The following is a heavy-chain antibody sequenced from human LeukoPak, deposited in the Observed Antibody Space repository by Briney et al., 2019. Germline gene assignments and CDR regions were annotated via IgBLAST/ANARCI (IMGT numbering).Heavy chain of an antibody. CDR2: IISKIDGGAT. D-gene: IGHD3-16*01. Sequence: NPGGSLRLSCAPSGFTFSNAWLSWVRHAPREGREWGGRIISKIDGGATDYAAPVKGRFTISRDDSKNTLYLQMNSLKTEDTALYYCTTESWGIDHWGQGTLVTVSS. J-gene: IGHJ4*02. CDR3: TTESWGIDH. V-gene: IGHV3-15*01. CDR1: GFTFSNAW.